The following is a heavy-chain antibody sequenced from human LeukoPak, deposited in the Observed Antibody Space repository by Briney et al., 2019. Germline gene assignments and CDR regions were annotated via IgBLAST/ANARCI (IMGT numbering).Heavy chain of an antibody. D-gene: IGHD4-17*01. CDR2: IYYSGST. V-gene: IGHV4-59*11. Sequence: SETLSLTCTVSGGSISSQYWSWIRQPPGKGLEWIGYIYYSGSTNYNPSLKSRVTISVDTSKNQFSLKLSSVTAADTAVYYCARVLDGDYPFDYWGQGTLVTVSS. J-gene: IGHJ4*02. CDR1: GGSISSQY. CDR3: ARVLDGDYPFDY.